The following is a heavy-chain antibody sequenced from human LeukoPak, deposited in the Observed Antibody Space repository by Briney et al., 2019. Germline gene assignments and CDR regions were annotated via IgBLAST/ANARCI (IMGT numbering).Heavy chain of an antibody. Sequence: ASVNVSCKASGYTFTSYGISWVRQAPGQGLEWMGWISAYNGNTNYAQKLQGRVTMTTDTSTSTAYMELRSLRSDDTAVYYCARDLFGSGYYSLHYYYGMDVWGQGTTVTVSS. CDR3: ARDLFGSGYYSLHYYYGMDV. V-gene: IGHV1-18*01. CDR2: ISAYNGNT. D-gene: IGHD3-22*01. J-gene: IGHJ6*02. CDR1: GYTFTSYG.